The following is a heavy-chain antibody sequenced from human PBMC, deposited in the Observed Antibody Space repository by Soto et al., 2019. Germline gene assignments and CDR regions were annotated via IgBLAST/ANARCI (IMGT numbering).Heavy chain of an antibody. CDR2: ISSDGRKS. CDR3: AKERMGYYYGLDV. Sequence: GGSLRLSCAASGFTFTTYGIDWVRQAPGKGLEWVAVISSDGRKSYFADSVKGRFTISRDNSMNTVYLQINNVRAEDTAVYYCAKERMGYYYGLDVWGQGTTVTVSS. J-gene: IGHJ6*02. D-gene: IGHD6-13*01. CDR1: GFTFTTYG. V-gene: IGHV3-30*18.